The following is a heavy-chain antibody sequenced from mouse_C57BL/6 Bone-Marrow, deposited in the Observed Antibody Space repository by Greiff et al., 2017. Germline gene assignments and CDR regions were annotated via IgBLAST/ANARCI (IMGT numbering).Heavy chain of an antibody. CDR3: ARGGTVVAPYWYFDG. CDR2: IYPRSGNT. Sequence: QVQLQQSGAELARPGASVKLSCKASGYTFTSYGISWVKQRTGQGLEWIGEIYPRSGNTYYNEKFKGKATLTADKSSSTAYMELRSLTSEDSAVYFCARGGTVVAPYWYFDGWGTGTTVTVSS. V-gene: IGHV1-81*01. J-gene: IGHJ1*03. CDR1: GYTFTSYG. D-gene: IGHD1-1*01.